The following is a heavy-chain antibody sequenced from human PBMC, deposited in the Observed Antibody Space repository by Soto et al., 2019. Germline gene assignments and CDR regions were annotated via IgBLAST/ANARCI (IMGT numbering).Heavy chain of an antibody. Sequence: QVELQQWGAGLLKPSETLSLTCAVYGESFRPYYWSWIRQPPGKALEWIGEINHSGSTNYNPSLKSRVTISVDTSKNQFSLKLSSVTAADTAVYYCARHLDAPLDYWGQGIPVTVSS. V-gene: IGHV4-34*01. D-gene: IGHD3-9*01. J-gene: IGHJ4*02. CDR1: GESFRPYY. CDR3: ARHLDAPLDY. CDR2: INHSGST.